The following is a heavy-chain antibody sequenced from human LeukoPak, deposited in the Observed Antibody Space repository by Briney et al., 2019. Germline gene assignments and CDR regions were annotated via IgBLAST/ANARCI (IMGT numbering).Heavy chain of an antibody. D-gene: IGHD6-13*01. Sequence: SETLSLTCTVSGGSISSGGYYWSWIRQHPGKGLEWTGYIYYSGSTYYNPSLKSRVTISVDTSKNQFSLKLSSVTAADTAVYYCARESTAGTRLDYWGQGTLVTVSS. CDR1: GGSISSGGYY. J-gene: IGHJ4*02. CDR3: ARESTAGTRLDY. V-gene: IGHV4-31*03. CDR2: IYYSGST.